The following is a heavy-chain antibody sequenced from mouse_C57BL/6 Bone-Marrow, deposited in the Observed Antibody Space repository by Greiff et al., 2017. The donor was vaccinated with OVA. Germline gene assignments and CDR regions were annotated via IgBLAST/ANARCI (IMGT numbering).Heavy chain of an antibody. CDR1: GYTFTSYW. J-gene: IGHJ4*01. CDR2: IYPGSGST. CDR3: ARGLYYGSSYEGAMDY. V-gene: IGHV1-55*01. D-gene: IGHD1-1*01. Sequence: QVQLQQPGAELVKPGASVKMSCKASGYTFTSYWITWVKQRPGQGLEWIGDIYPGSGSTNYNEKFKSKATLTVDTSSSTAYMQLSSLTSEDSAVXYGARGLYYGSSYEGAMDYWGQGTSVTVSS.